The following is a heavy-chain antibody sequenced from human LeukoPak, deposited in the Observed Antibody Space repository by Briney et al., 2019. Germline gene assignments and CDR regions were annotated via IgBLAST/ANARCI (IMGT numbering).Heavy chain of an antibody. Sequence: SVKVSCKASGGTFSSHAISWVRQAPGQGLEWMGGIIPIFGTANYAQKFQGRVTITADKSTSTAYMELSSLRSEDTAVYYCAVGYSSGWAIGWYFDYWGQGTLVTVSS. CDR1: GGTFSSHA. CDR2: IIPIFGTA. J-gene: IGHJ4*02. V-gene: IGHV1-69*06. D-gene: IGHD6-19*01. CDR3: AVGYSSGWAIGWYFDY.